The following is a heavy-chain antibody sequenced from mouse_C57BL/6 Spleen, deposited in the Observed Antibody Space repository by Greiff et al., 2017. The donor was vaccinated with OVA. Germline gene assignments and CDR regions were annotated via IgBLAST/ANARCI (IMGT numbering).Heavy chain of an antibody. J-gene: IGHJ4*01. CDR1: GYTFTDYE. V-gene: IGHV1-15*01. D-gene: IGHD2-1*01. CDR3: TREGNYVGNAMDY. CDR2: IDPETGGT. Sequence: QVQLQQSGAELVRPGASVTLSCKASGYTFTDYEMHWVKQTPVHGLEWIGAIDPETGGTAYNQKFKGKAILTADKSSSTAYMELRSLTSEDSAVYYCTREGNYVGNAMDYWGQGTSVTVSS.